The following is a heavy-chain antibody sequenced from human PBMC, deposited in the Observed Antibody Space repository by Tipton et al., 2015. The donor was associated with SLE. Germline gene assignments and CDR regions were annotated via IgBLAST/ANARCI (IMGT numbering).Heavy chain of an antibody. CDR3: LRYYGDYF. D-gene: IGHD4-17*01. J-gene: IGHJ4*02. Sequence: TLSLTCTVSGGSITGSHWTWSRQPAGKGLEWIGRIYNGGSTNYNHSLKSRLSMSVDTSKNQMSLKLNSVTAADTAVYYCLRYYGDYFWGQGTLVTVSS. CDR2: IYNGGST. V-gene: IGHV4-4*07. CDR1: GGSITGSH.